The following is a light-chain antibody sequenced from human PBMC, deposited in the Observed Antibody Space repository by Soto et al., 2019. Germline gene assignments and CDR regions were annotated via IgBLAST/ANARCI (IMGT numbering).Light chain of an antibody. Sequence: EIVLTQSPGTLYLSPGERATLSCRASNSFGSYYAAWYQQKPGQAPRLLIHGASSRATGIPDRFSGIGYGTDFTLTISRLEPEDVAVYYCQQYGGGLFTFGPGTEVEMK. CDR1: NSFGSYY. J-gene: IGKJ3*01. CDR3: QQYGGGLFT. CDR2: GAS. V-gene: IGKV3-20*01.